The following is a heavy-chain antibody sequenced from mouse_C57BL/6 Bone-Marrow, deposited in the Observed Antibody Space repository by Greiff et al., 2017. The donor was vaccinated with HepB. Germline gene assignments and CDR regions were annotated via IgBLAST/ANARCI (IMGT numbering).Heavy chain of an antibody. D-gene: IGHD2-1*01. CDR3: AKGGEYRNYPYYFDY. CDR1: GFTFSDYG. Sequence: EVKLVESGGGLVKPGGSLKLSCAASGFTFSDYGMHWVRQAPEKGLEWVAYISSGSSTIYYADTVKGRFTISRDNAKNTLFLQMPSLRSEDTAMYYCAKGGEYRNYPYYFDYWGQGTTLTVSS. J-gene: IGHJ2*01. V-gene: IGHV5-17*01. CDR2: ISSGSSTI.